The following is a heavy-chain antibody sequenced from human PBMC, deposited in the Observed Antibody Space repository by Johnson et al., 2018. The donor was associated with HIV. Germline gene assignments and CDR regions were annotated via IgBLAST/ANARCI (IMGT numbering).Heavy chain of an antibody. D-gene: IGHD3-10*01. CDR2: IKQDGSEK. J-gene: IGHJ3*02. CDR1: GFTFSSYW. CDR3: AGGVDGAFDI. V-gene: IGHV3-7*02. Sequence: VQLVESGGGLVQPGGSLRLSCAASGFTFSSYWMSWVRQAPGKGLEWVANIKQDGSEKYYVDSVKGRFTISRDNSKNTLYLQMNSLRAEDTAVYYCAGGVDGAFDIWGQGTMVTVSS.